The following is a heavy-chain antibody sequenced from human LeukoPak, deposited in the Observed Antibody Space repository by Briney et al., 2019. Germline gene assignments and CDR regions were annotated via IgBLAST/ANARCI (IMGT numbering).Heavy chain of an antibody. Sequence: SETLSLTCAVYGGSLNGHYWGWIRQPPGKGLEWIGSIYHSGSTYYNPSLKSRVTISVDTSKNQFSLKLSSVTAADTAVYYCARDTHNYYGSGSYYPFYYYYYGMDVWGQGTTVTVSS. V-gene: IGHV4-38-2*02. J-gene: IGHJ6*02. CDR1: GGSLNGHY. D-gene: IGHD3-10*01. CDR2: IYHSGST. CDR3: ARDTHNYYGSGSYYPFYYYYYGMDV.